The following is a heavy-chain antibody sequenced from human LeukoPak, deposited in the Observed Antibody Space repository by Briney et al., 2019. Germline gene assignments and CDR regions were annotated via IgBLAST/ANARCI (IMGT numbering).Heavy chain of an antibody. V-gene: IGHV3-21*01. D-gene: IGHD5-12*01. CDR2: ISSSSSYI. J-gene: IGHJ4*02. Sequence: GGSLRLSCAPSGFTFSSYSMNWVRQAPGKGLEWVSSISSSSSYIYYADSVKGRFTISRDNAKNSLYLQMNSLRAEDTAVYYCARVVDIVATIWFDYWGQGTLVTVSS. CDR1: GFTFSSYS. CDR3: ARVVDIVATIWFDY.